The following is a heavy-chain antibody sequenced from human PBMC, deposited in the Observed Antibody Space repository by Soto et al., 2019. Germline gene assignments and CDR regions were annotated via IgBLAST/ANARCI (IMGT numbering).Heavy chain of an antibody. CDR2: IDSSSSYI. V-gene: IGHV3-21*01. Sequence: GESLKISCAASGFTFSTSTLNWVRQAPGKGLEWVSSIDSSSSYIYYADSVKGRFSISRDNAKNSLYLQMNSLGAEDTAVYFCARFPGDFYDDSGMDAFDFWGQGTMVTVSS. CDR3: ARFPGDFYDDSGMDAFDF. J-gene: IGHJ3*01. CDR1: GFTFSTST. D-gene: IGHD3-22*01.